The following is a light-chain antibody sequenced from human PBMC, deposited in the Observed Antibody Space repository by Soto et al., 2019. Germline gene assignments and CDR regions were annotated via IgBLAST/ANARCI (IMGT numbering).Light chain of an antibody. CDR2: CAS. Sequence: EIVMTQSPATLSVSPGERATLSCRASQSVSSNLAWYQQKHAQAPSRLIYCASSSTTGIPARFSGSGSATKFTLTISSLQSEDFAVYYCQQYNNWPRTFGHGTKVDIK. CDR3: QQYNNWPRT. J-gene: IGKJ3*01. V-gene: IGKV3-15*01. CDR1: QSVSSN.